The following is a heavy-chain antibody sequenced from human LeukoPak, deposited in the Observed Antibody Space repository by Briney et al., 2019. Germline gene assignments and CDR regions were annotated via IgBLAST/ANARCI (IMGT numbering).Heavy chain of an antibody. J-gene: IGHJ4*02. Sequence: SETLSLTCAVNGGSFSGFYWTWIRQSPGGGREWIGESIHTGNSNYKPSLSGRVTISLDTSKHQFSLKLSSVTAADTAVYYCARGLSSGWVDYWGQGTLVTVSS. CDR2: SIHTGNS. V-gene: IGHV4-34*01. CDR3: ARGLSSGWVDY. CDR1: GGSFSGFY. D-gene: IGHD6-19*01.